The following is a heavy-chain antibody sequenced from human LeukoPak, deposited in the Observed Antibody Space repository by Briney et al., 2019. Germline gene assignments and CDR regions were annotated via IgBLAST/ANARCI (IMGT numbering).Heavy chain of an antibody. Sequence: GGSLRLSCAASGFTFTRYWMSWVRQAPGKGLEWVANIKQDGSEKSYVDSVKGRFTISRDNAKNSLYLQMNSLRAEDTAVYYCARDSSPPPSDYWGQGTLVTVSS. V-gene: IGHV3-7*01. CDR3: ARDSSPPPSDY. CDR2: IKQDGSEK. J-gene: IGHJ4*02. D-gene: IGHD6-13*01. CDR1: GFTFTRYW.